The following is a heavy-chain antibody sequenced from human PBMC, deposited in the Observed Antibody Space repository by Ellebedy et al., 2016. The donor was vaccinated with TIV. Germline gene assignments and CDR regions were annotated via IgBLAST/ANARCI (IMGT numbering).Heavy chain of an antibody. CDR1: GFSFSSYW. D-gene: IGHD2-15*01. V-gene: IGHV3-21*06. J-gene: IGHJ4*02. CDR2: IRSTGSDK. Sequence: GESLKISCVGSGFSFSSYWMSWVRQSPGKGLEWVSSIRSTGSDKYYAESVKGRFTISRDNAQNTLFLQMNSLRVEDTAVYYCARGWSTPDSWGQGTLVIVSS. CDR3: ARGWSTPDS.